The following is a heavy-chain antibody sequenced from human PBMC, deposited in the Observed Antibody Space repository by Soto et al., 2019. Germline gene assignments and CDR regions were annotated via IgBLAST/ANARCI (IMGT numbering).Heavy chain of an antibody. CDR2: ISYDGSNK. V-gene: IGHV3-30*18. CDR3: AKDWYSGSYPFDY. Sequence: PGGSLRLSCAASGFTFSSYGMHWVRQAPGKGLEWVAVISYDGSNKYYADSVKGRFTISRDNSKNTLYLQMNSLRAEDTAVYYCAKDWYSGSYPFDYWGQGTLVTVSS. CDR1: GFTFSSYG. J-gene: IGHJ4*02. D-gene: IGHD1-26*01.